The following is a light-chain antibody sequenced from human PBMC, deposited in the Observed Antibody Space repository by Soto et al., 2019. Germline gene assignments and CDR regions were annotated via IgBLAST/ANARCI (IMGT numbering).Light chain of an antibody. J-gene: IGKJ4*01. Sequence: DTVLTQSPGTLSFTPGERATLYCRASQSVSSSYLAWYQQKPGQAPRLLIYGASTRATGIPDKFSGSGSGTDFSLTISRLEPEDFAVYYCQHYDNSCLTLGGGTKVDIK. V-gene: IGKV3-20*01. CDR2: GAS. CDR1: QSVSSSY. CDR3: QHYDNSCLT.